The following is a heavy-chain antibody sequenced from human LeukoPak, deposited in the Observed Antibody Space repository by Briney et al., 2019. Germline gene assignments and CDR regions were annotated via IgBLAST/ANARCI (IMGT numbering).Heavy chain of an antibody. CDR1: GYTFTGYY. J-gene: IGHJ5*02. D-gene: IGHD1-26*01. Sequence: GASVKVSCKAFGYTFTGYYMHWVRQAPGKGLEWMGGFDSEDGETIYAQKFQGRVTMTEDTSTDTAYMELSSLRSEDTAVYYCATAASRWELLPWGQGTLVTVSS. V-gene: IGHV1-24*01. CDR3: ATAASRWELLP. CDR2: FDSEDGET.